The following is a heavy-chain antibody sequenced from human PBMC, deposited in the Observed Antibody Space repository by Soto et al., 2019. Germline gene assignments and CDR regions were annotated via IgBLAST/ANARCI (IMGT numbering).Heavy chain of an antibody. J-gene: IGHJ6*04. CDR3: MREVDRNGEDV. Sequence: QVQLVESGGGVVQPGRSLRLACAASGFTFSDYGMHWARQAPGKGLEWVAIIWYDGSRKYYADSVKGRFTISRDNSKNTLYLQMNSLRVDDTAVYYCMREVDRNGEDVWCKGTTVTVSS. V-gene: IGHV3-33*01. CDR1: GFTFSDYG. CDR2: IWYDGSRK.